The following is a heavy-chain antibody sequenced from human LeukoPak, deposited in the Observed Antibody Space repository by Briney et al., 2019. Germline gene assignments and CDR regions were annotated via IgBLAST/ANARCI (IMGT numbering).Heavy chain of an antibody. CDR1: GGSISSYY. CDR2: IYYSGST. CDR3: ARTAFQNIEYSSSLDYMDV. J-gene: IGHJ6*03. V-gene: IGHV4-59*01. Sequence: SETLSLTCTVSGGSISSYYWSWIRQPPGKGLEWIGYIYYSGSTNYNPSLKSRVTISVDTSKNQFSLKLSSVTAADTAVYYCARTAFQNIEYSSSLDYMDVWGKGTTVTVSS. D-gene: IGHD6-6*01.